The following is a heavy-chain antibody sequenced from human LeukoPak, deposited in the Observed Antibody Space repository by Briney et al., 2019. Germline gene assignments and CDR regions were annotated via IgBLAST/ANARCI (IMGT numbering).Heavy chain of an antibody. CDR3: AREAGATGYYDFWSGYPDAFDI. J-gene: IGHJ3*02. Sequence: SETLSLTCTVSGGSISSYYWSWIRQPPGKGLEWIGYIYYSGSTNYNPSLKSRVTISVDTSKNQFSLKLSSVTAADTAVYYCAREAGATGYYDFWSGYPDAFDIWGQGTMVTVSS. V-gene: IGHV4-59*01. CDR2: IYYSGST. D-gene: IGHD3-3*01. CDR1: GGSISSYY.